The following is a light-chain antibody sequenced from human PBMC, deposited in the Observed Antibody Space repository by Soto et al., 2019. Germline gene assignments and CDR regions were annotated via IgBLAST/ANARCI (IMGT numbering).Light chain of an antibody. CDR1: QSINSE. CDR3: QQGGNWPLT. J-gene: IGKJ2*01. V-gene: IGKV3-15*01. Sequence: EIVMTQSPATLSLSPGERAALSCRASQSINSELAWYQQKPGQPPRLLIYGASTRATGVPARFTGSESGSEFTLTISGLQSEDFAVYYCQQGGNWPLTFGQGTRLEI. CDR2: GAS.